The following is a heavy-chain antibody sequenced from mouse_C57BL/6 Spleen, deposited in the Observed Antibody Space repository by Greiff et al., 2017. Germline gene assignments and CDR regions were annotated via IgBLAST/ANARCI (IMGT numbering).Heavy chain of an antibody. CDR1: GYTFTDYY. J-gene: IGHJ3*01. V-gene: IGHV1-75*01. CDR3: ARGGDYVHFAY. Sequence: VQGVESGPELVKPGASVKISCKASGYTFTDYYINWVKQRPGQGLEWIGWIFPGSGSTYYNEKFKGKATLTVDKSSSTAYMLLSSLTSEDSAVYCCARGGDYVHFAYWGQGTLVTVSA. CDR2: IFPGSGST. D-gene: IGHD2-4*01.